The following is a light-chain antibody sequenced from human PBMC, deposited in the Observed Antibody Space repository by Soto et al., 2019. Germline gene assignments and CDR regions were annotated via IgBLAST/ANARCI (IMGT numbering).Light chain of an antibody. Sequence: DIQMTQSPSSLSASVGDRVTITCRASQSINTYLNWYQQKPGKAPKLLIYTTSNLQSGVPSRFSGSGSGTDFTLTISSLQPEDFVTYYCQQSYSTWTFGQGTKVEIK. J-gene: IGKJ1*01. CDR3: QQSYSTWT. CDR2: TTS. CDR1: QSINTY. V-gene: IGKV1-39*01.